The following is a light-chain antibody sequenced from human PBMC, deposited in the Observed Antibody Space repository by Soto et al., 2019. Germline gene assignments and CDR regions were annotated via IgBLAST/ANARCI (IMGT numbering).Light chain of an antibody. CDR1: QSISST. CDR2: GAS. V-gene: IGKV3-15*01. CDR3: QQYNNWPYT. Sequence: EIVMTQSPATLSVSPGERATLSCRASQSISSTLAWYQQKPGQAPRILIYGASTRATGISARFSGSGSGTEFTLTISSLQSEDFAVYYCQQYNNWPYTFGQGTKLEIK. J-gene: IGKJ2*01.